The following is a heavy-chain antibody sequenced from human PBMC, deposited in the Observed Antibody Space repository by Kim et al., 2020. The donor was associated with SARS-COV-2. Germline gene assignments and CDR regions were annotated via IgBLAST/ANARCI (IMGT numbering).Heavy chain of an antibody. CDR1: GGSISSYY. CDR3: ARVRFLGWLLYSYMDV. J-gene: IGHJ6*03. Sequence: SETLSLTCTVSGGSISSYYWSWIRQPPGKGLEWIGYIYYSGSTNYNPSLKSRVTISVDTSKNQFSLKLSSVTAADTAVYYCARVRFLGWLLYSYMDVWGKGTTVTVSS. D-gene: IGHD3-3*01. CDR2: IYYSGST. V-gene: IGHV4-59*01.